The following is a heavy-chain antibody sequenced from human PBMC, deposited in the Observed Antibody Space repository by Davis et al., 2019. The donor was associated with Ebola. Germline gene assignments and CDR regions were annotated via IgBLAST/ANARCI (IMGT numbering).Heavy chain of an antibody. V-gene: IGHV3-23*01. D-gene: IGHD3-10*01. Sequence: PGGSLRLSCAASGFVFSSYVMSWVRRAPGKGLEWVSTLGLSADTYYADSVKGRFTISRDNSKNTLYLQMNSLRAEDTAVYYCAKDGPMVRGVLDYWGQGTLVTVSS. J-gene: IGHJ4*02. CDR3: AKDGPMVRGVLDY. CDR1: GFVFSSYV. CDR2: LGLSADT.